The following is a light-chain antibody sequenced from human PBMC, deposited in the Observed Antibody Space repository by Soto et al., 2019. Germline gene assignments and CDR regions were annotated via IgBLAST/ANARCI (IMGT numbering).Light chain of an antibody. J-gene: IGLJ1*01. CDR3: SSYTSSSTLV. V-gene: IGLV2-14*01. CDR2: DVS. CDR1: SSDVGDYNY. Sequence: LTQPASVSGSPGQSITISCTGTSSDVGDYNYVSWYQQHPGKAPKVMIYDVSNRPSGVSNRFSGSKSGNMASLTISGLQAEDEADYYCSSYTSSSTLVFGTGTKVTVL.